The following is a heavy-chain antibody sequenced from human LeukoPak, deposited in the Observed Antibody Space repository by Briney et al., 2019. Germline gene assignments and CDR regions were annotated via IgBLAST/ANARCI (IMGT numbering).Heavy chain of an antibody. D-gene: IGHD6-6*01. Sequence: GGSLRLSCAASGFTFSSYWMSWVRQAPAKGLEWVANIKQDGSEEHYVDSVKGRFTISRDNAKNSLYLHMNSLRVEDSAMYYCATSDSRYLSSSNWGQGTLVIVSS. V-gene: IGHV3-7*01. CDR2: IKQDGSEE. CDR1: GFTFSSYW. J-gene: IGHJ4*02. CDR3: ATSDSRYLSSSN.